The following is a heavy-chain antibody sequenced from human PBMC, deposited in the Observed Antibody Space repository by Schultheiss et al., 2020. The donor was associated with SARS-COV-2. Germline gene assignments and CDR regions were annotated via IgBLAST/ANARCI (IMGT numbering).Heavy chain of an antibody. Sequence: SETLSLTCAVYGGSFSGYYWSWIRQPPGKGLEWIGEINHSGSTNYNPSLKSRVTISVDTSKNQFSLKLSSVTAADTAVYYCARELRRDMGITMVREHAFDIWGQGTMVTVSS. D-gene: IGHD3-10*01. CDR3: ARELRRDMGITMVREHAFDI. J-gene: IGHJ3*02. CDR1: GGSFSGYY. CDR2: INHSGST. V-gene: IGHV4-34*01.